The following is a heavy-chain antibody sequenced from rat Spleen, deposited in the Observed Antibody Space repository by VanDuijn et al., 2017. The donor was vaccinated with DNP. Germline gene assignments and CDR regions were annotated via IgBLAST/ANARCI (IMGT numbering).Heavy chain of an antibody. CDR1: GFTFSDSA. V-gene: IGHV5-17*01. D-gene: IGHD1-12*02. CDR3: TKHWYGSFDY. J-gene: IGHJ2*01. Sequence: EVQLVESGGGVVQPGKSLKLSCAASGFTFSDSAMAWVRQSPKMGLEWVATIIYDGSHAFYRDSVQGRFIISRDNAKTTLNLQMDSLRSEDTATYYCTKHWYGSFDYWGQGVMVTISP. CDR2: IIYDGSHA.